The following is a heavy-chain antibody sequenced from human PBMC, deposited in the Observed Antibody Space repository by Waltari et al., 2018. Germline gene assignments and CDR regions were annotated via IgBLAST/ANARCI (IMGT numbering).Heavy chain of an antibody. D-gene: IGHD6-6*01. Sequence: QVQLQESGPGLVKPSETLSLTCTVSGGSISSYYWSWIRQPPGKGLAWIGYIYYSGSTNDNPSLKSRVTISVDTSKNQFSLKLSSVTAADTAVYYCARDPGGSSSLGDAFDIWGQGTMVTVSS. V-gene: IGHV4-59*01. CDR2: IYYSGST. J-gene: IGHJ3*02. CDR1: GGSISSYY. CDR3: ARDPGGSSSLGDAFDI.